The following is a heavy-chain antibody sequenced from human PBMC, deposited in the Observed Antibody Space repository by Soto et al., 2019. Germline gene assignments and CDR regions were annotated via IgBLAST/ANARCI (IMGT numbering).Heavy chain of an antibody. CDR1: GFTFNAYG. Sequence: QVQLVESGGGVVQPGKSLRLSCAASGFTFNAYGMHWVRQAPGKGLEWVTFISFNGKNTDYADSVKGRFTVSRDNSKNTLYLQMNSLRDEDTAVYYCADIGGYDSVGWAYWGQGALVTVSS. V-gene: IGHV3-33*05. CDR3: ADIGGYDSVGWAY. D-gene: IGHD3-16*01. J-gene: IGHJ4*02. CDR2: ISFNGKNT.